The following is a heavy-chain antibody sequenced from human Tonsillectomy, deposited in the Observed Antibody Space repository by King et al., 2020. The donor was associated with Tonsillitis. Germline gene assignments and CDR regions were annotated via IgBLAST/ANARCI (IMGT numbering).Heavy chain of an antibody. CDR2: ITDSGSKT. CDR1: GFAFSSYA. CDR3: ARGSWGVGPYYGMDV. V-gene: IGHV3-23*04. J-gene: IGHJ6*02. D-gene: IGHD1-26*01. Sequence: VQLVESGGAWVQPGGSLRLSCAASGFAFSSYAMSWVRQAPGKGPEGGSAITDSGSKTYYADSVEGRLTISRDNYKNTLYLQMNSLRAEDTAIYYCARGSWGVGPYYGMDVWGRGTTVTVSS.